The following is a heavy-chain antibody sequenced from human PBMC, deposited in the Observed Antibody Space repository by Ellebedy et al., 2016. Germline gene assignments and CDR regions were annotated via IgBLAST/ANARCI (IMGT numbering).Heavy chain of an antibody. CDR3: ARDRGDGKDIVVVGIDAFDI. J-gene: IGHJ3*02. CDR2: IIPIFGTA. V-gene: IGHV1-69*06. Sequence: SVKVSCXASGGTFSSYAISWVRQAPGQGLEWMGGIIPIFGTANYAQKFQGRVTITADKSTSTAYMELSSLRSEDTAVYYCARDRGDGKDIVVVGIDAFDIWGQGTMVTVSS. CDR1: GGTFSSYA. D-gene: IGHD2-15*01.